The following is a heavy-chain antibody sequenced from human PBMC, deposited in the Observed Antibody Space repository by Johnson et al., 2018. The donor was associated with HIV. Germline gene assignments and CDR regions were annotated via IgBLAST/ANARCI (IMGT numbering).Heavy chain of an antibody. J-gene: IGHJ3*02. Sequence: QVQLVDSGGGAVQPGGSLRLSCAASGFTFSSYGMHWVRQAPGKGLEWVAFIRYDGSNRYYADSVKGRFPISRDNSKNTLYLQMNSLRAEDTAVYYCSKDVLSLGYCSGGGCWEDAFDIWGQGTMVTVSS. CDR1: GFTFSSYG. V-gene: IGHV3-30*02. D-gene: IGHD2-15*01. CDR3: SKDVLSLGYCSGGGCWEDAFDI. CDR2: IRYDGSNR.